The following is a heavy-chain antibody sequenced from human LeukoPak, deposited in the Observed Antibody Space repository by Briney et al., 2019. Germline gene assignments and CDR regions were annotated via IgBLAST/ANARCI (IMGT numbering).Heavy chain of an antibody. J-gene: IGHJ4*02. Sequence: ASVQVSCKTSGYTFTDYYMHWVRQAPGQGLEWMGWINPNSGGTKYAQRFQGRVTMTRDTSITTTYMELSRLASDDTALYYCARYSSAWVTFDYWGQGTLVTVSS. V-gene: IGHV1-2*02. CDR2: INPNSGGT. CDR1: GYTFTDYY. D-gene: IGHD6-19*01. CDR3: ARYSSAWVTFDY.